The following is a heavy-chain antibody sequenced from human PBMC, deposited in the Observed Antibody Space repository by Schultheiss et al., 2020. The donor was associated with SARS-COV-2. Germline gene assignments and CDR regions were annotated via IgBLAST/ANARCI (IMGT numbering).Heavy chain of an antibody. J-gene: IGHJ4*02. CDR3: AKGGSSSSWFSV. V-gene: IGHV3-30*18. CDR1: GFTVSSNY. D-gene: IGHD6-6*01. Sequence: GESLKISCAASGFTVSSNYMSWVRQAPGKGLEWVAVISYDGSNKYYADSVKGRFTISRDNSKNTLYLQMNSLRAEDTAVYYCAKGGSSSSWFSVWGQGTLVTVSS. CDR2: ISYDGSNK.